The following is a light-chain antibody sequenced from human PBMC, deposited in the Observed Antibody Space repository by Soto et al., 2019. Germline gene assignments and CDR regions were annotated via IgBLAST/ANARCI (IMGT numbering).Light chain of an antibody. V-gene: IGLV2-14*03. Sequence: QSALTQPASVSGSPGQSITISCTGTSSDVGGYNYVSWYQHHPGKAPKLMIYDVSNRPSGVSNRFSGSKSGNTASLTMSGLQAEDEADYYCSSYTSSSSLWVFGTGTKVTVL. CDR1: SSDVGGYNY. CDR2: DVS. J-gene: IGLJ1*01. CDR3: SSYTSSSSLWV.